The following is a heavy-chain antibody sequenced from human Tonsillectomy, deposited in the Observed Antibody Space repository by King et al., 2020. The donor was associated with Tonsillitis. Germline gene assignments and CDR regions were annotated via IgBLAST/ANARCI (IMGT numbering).Heavy chain of an antibody. CDR2: IYASGST. CDR3: ARGGNNYDCWTGPDY. V-gene: IGHV4-61*02. D-gene: IGHD3-3*01. CDR1: GGSISSGTYY. Sequence: QLQESGPGLVKPSQTLSLTCTVSGGSISSGTYYWSWIRQPAGKGLEWIGRIYASGSTNYNPSLKSRVTMSVDTSKNQFSLKLTSVTAADTAVYFCARGGNNYDCWTGPDYWGQGTLVTVSS. J-gene: IGHJ4*02.